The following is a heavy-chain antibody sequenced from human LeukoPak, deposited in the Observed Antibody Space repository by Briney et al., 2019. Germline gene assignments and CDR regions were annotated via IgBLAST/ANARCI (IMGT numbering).Heavy chain of an antibody. CDR1: GFTFSSYS. V-gene: IGHV3-21*01. Sequence: GGSLRLSCAASGFTFSSYSMNWVRQAPGKGLEWVSSISSSSSYIYYADSVKGRFTISRDNAKHSLYLQMNSLRAEDTAVYYCARGSRGNIAAAGHFDYWGQGTLVTVSS. J-gene: IGHJ4*02. CDR2: ISSSSSYI. CDR3: ARGSRGNIAAAGHFDY. D-gene: IGHD6-13*01.